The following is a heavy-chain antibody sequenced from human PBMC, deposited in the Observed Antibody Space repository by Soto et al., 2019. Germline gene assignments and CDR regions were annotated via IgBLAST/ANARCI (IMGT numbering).Heavy chain of an antibody. Sequence: GVSLRLSCAASGFPFSDYYMTWIRQAPGKGLERVSYISSSGSALQYADSVKGRFTISRDNARNSVFLQMNSLRVEDTAMYYCARDSPGGFNWFDPWGQGTLVTVSS. CDR1: GFPFSDYY. V-gene: IGHV3-11*01. CDR3: ARDSPGGFNWFDP. J-gene: IGHJ5*02. CDR2: ISSSGSAL. D-gene: IGHD3-16*01.